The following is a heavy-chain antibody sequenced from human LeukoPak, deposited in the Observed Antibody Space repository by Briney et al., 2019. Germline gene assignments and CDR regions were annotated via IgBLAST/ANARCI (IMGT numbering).Heavy chain of an antibody. CDR2: IYYSGST. J-gene: IGHJ4*02. D-gene: IGHD6-13*01. CDR3: ARAETSSWLDY. Sequence: SETLSLTCTVSGGSISSYYWSWIRQPPGKGLEWIGYIYYSGSTNYNPSLKSRVTISVDTSKNQFSLKLSSVTAADTAVYYCARAETSSWLDYWGQGTLVTVSS. V-gene: IGHV4-59*12. CDR1: GGSISSYY.